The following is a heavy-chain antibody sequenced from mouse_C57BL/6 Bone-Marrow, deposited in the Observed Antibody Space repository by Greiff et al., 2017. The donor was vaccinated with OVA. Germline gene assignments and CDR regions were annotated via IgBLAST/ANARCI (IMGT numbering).Heavy chain of an antibody. CDR3: ARHRGAIDY. J-gene: IGHJ2*01. V-gene: IGHV5-9*01. D-gene: IGHD3-1*01. CDR1: GFTFSSYT. Sequence: EVMLVESGGGLVKPGGSLKLSCAASGFTFSSYTMSWVRQTPEKRLEWVATISGGGGNTYYPDSVKGRFTISRDTAKNTLYLQMSSLRSEDAAVYYCARHRGAIDYWGQGTTLTVSS. CDR2: ISGGGGNT.